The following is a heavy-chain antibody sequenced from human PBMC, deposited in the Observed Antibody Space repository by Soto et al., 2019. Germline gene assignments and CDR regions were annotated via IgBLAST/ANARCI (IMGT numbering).Heavy chain of an antibody. J-gene: IGHJ3*02. Sequence: EVQLLESGGGLVQPGGSLRLSCVASGFTFRTSMMNWVRQAPGEGLEWVSSISGNSRHTYVADSVKGRFTISRDNAKNSLYPQMTRLRADDTAVYFCASSQTNGDGWSAPVPRERRAQFDIWGQGTLVAVSS. D-gene: IGHD2-8*01. CDR2: ISGNSRHT. V-gene: IGHV3-21*01. CDR1: GFTFRTSM. CDR3: ASSQTNGDGWSAPVPRERRAQFDI.